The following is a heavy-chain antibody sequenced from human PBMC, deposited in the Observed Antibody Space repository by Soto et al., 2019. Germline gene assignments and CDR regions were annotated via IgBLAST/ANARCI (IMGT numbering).Heavy chain of an antibody. V-gene: IGHV3-33*01. CDR2: IWNDGTNK. CDR3: ARAWGTRTGYYDLLLYYSGFDV. CDR1: GFTLTTYG. D-gene: IGHD3-9*01. Sequence: QVQLVESGGGVVQPGRSLRLSCTASGFTLTTYGMHWVRQAPGKGLEWVAVIWNDGTNKYHADSVKGRFTVSRDNSKNTLYLQMNSLRVEDTAVYYCARAWGTRTGYYDLLLYYSGFDVWGQGTTVTVSS. J-gene: IGHJ6*02.